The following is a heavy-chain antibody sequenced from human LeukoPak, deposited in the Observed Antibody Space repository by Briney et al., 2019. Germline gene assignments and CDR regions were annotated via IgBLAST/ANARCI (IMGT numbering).Heavy chain of an antibody. V-gene: IGHV1-2*02. CDR1: GYTFTDYF. J-gene: IGHJ3*02. D-gene: IGHD7-27*01. Sequence: GASVKVSCKASGYTFTDYFIHWVRQAPGQGLEWMGWIGPKSGDTSYSQKSQGRVTVTRDTSISTAYMELSRLRSDDTAVYYCGINRLGKALDIWGQGTMVTVSS. CDR3: GINRLGKALDI. CDR2: IGPKSGDT.